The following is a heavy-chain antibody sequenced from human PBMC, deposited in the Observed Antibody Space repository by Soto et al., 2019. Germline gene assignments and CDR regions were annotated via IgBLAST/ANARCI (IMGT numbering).Heavy chain of an antibody. D-gene: IGHD4-4*01. CDR3: AKGPDAPNYEEYDLES. V-gene: IGHV3-33*05. Sequence: QVQLAESGGGVVQPGTSLRLSCAASGFTFSVFGMHWVRQAPGKGLEWVAVISYDGRKTFYADSVEGRFTISRDNSKSTLYQQRDSLPPADTARWVCAKGPDAPNYEEYDLESWGQGTLVTVSS. CDR2: ISYDGRKT. J-gene: IGHJ5*02. CDR1: GFTFSVFG.